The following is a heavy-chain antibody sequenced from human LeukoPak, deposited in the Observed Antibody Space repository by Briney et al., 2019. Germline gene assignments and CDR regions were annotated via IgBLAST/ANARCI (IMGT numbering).Heavy chain of an antibody. J-gene: IGHJ4*02. CDR3: ARDNPIENDCGPYYFDY. V-gene: IGHV1-18*01. D-gene: IGHD2-21*02. CDR1: GYIFPNYA. CDR2: INAYNGNT. Sequence: ASVKVSCKASGYIFPNYAISWVRQAPGQGLEWMGWINAYNGNTNYAQKLQVRVTMTTDTSTSTVYMELRSLRSDDTAFYYCARDNPIENDCGPYYFDYWGQGTLVTVSS.